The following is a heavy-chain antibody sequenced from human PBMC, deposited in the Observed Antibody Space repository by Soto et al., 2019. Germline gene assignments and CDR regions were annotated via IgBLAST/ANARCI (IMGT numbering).Heavy chain of an antibody. CDR1: GFTFSSYR. Sequence: GGSLRLYCSASGFTFSSYRMHWVRQAPGKGLVWVSRINSDGSSRDYADPVKGRFTISRDNAKSTLYLQMNSLRAEDTAVYYCARDGPAYYYASGTYYNARGYGMDVWGQGTTVTVSS. V-gene: IGHV3-74*01. J-gene: IGHJ6*02. CDR2: INSDGSSR. D-gene: IGHD3-10*01. CDR3: ARDGPAYYYASGTYYNARGYGMDV.